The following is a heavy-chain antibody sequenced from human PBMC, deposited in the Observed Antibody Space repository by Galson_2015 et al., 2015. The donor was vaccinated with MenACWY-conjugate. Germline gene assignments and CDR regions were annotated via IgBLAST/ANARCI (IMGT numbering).Heavy chain of an antibody. V-gene: IGHV3-23*01. D-gene: IGHD3-10*01. CDR2: ISGSGATT. Sequence: SLRLSCAASGFTFSSYALGWVRQAPGKGLEWVSSISGSGATTDYADSVRGRFTISRDNSKNTLYLEINSLRVDDTAVYYCAKDIIVGIGSYTTFDYWGQGTLVTVSS. CDR1: GFTFSSYA. CDR3: AKDIIVGIGSYTTFDY. J-gene: IGHJ4*02.